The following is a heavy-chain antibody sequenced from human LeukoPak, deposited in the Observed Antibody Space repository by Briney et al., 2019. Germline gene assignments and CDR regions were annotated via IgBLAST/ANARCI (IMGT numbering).Heavy chain of an antibody. V-gene: IGHV3-30*02. D-gene: IGHD4-17*01. Sequence: GGSLRLSCAASGFSFSSSAMHWVRQAPGKGLDWVAFIHYDGNNKYYADSVKGRFTISRDNSKNTLYLQMNSLRAEDTAVYYCAARRLTVTTEIDYWGQGTLVTVSS. CDR3: AARRLTVTTEIDY. CDR1: GFSFSSSA. J-gene: IGHJ4*02. CDR2: IHYDGNNK.